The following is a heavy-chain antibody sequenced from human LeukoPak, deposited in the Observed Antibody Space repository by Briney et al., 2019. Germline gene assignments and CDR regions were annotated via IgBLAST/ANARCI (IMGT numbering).Heavy chain of an antibody. V-gene: IGHV4-59*08. Sequence: PSETLSLTCTVSGGSISSYYWSWIRQPPGKGLEWIGYIYYSGGTNYNPSLKSRVTISVDTSKNQFSLKLSSVTAADTAVYYCARVLRAVALNWFDPWGQATLVTVSS. CDR1: GGSISSYY. J-gene: IGHJ5*02. CDR3: ARVLRAVALNWFDP. CDR2: IYYSGGT. D-gene: IGHD6-19*01.